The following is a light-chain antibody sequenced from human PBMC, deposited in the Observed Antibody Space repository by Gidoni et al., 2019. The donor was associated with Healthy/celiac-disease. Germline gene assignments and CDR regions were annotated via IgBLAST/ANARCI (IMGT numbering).Light chain of an antibody. Sequence: SYELPPPPSGSVARGQTARITCGGSNIGSTKVHWYQQKPGQAPVLVIYRDSTRPSGISARFSGSNSGNTATLTISSAQAGDEADYYCQVWDSSTVVFGGGTKLTVL. V-gene: IGLV3-9*01. CDR3: QVWDSSTVV. CDR1: NIGSTK. CDR2: RDS. J-gene: IGLJ2*01.